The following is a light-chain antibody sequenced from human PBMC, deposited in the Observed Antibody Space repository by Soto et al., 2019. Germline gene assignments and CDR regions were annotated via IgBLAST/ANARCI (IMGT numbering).Light chain of an antibody. CDR1: QGISSY. CDR2: AAS. Sequence: AIRMTQSPSSFSASTGDRVTITCRASQGISSYLPWYQQKPGKAPKLLIYAASILQSGVPSRFSGSGSGTDFTLTISCLQSEDFATYYCQQYYSYPQVTFGGGNKVEIK. V-gene: IGKV1-8*01. J-gene: IGKJ4*01. CDR3: QQYYSYPQVT.